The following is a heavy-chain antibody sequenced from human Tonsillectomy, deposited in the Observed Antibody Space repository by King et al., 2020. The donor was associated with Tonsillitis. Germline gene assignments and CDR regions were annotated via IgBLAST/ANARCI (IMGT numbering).Heavy chain of an antibody. D-gene: IGHD2-21*02. CDR1: GFTFTSSA. CDR3: AAANEFCACDCYSFDP. J-gene: IGHJ5*02. CDR2: IVVGSGNT. V-gene: IGHV1-58*01. Sequence: QLVQSGPEVKKPGTSVKVSCKGSGFTFTSSAVQWVRQARGQRLEWIGWIVVGSGNTNYAQKFQERVTITRDMSTSTAYMELSYLRSEDTAVYYCAAANEFCACDCYSFDPWGQGTLVTVSS.